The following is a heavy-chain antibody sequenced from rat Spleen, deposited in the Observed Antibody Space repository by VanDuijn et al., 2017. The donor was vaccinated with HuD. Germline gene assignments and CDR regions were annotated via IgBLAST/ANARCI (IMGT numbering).Heavy chain of an antibody. CDR1: GFTFSNYG. J-gene: IGHJ3*01. D-gene: IGHD3-6*01. CDR2: ISTDGRST. Sequence: DEQLVESGGGSVQPGRSMTVSCAASGFTFSNYGMAWVRQAPKKGLEWVAYISTDGRSTYYRDSVKGRFTISRDNAKGTLYLQMDSLRSDDTATYYCTTGIGGFTYWGQGTLVTVSS. V-gene: IGHV5-27*01. CDR3: TTGIGGFTY.